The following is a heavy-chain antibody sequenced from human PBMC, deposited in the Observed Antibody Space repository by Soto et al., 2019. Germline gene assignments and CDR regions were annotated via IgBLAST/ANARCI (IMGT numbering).Heavy chain of an antibody. CDR1: GGSISGFF. CDR3: ARGGSTHYYYGLDV. V-gene: IGHV4-4*07. J-gene: IGHJ6*02. CDR2: VAASGST. Sequence: SETLSLTRTVSGGSISGFFWTWVRQPPGMPLEGLGHVAASGSTAYNPSLRSRLSLSLDVSKNRFSLELTSVTAADTATYFCARGGSTHYYYGLDVWGQGTTVTVSS.